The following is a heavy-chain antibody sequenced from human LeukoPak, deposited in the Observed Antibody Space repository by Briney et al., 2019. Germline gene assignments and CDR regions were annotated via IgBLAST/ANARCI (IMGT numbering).Heavy chain of an antibody. J-gene: IGHJ6*03. Sequence: PSETLSLTCAVYGGSFSGYYWSWIRQPPGKGLEWIGEINHSGSTNYNPSLKSRVTISVDTSKNQFSLKLSSVTAADTAVYYCARGFGSGSSIARYYYYYYYMDVWGKGTTVTVSS. CDR1: GGSFSGYY. V-gene: IGHV4-34*01. CDR3: ARGFGSGSSIARYYYYYYYMDV. D-gene: IGHD3-10*01. CDR2: INHSGST.